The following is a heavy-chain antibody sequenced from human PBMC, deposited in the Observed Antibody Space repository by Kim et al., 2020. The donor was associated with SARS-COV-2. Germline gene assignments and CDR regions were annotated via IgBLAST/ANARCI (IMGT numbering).Heavy chain of an antibody. CDR2: T. CDR3: ARGSGYYRHDY. J-gene: IGHJ4*02. V-gene: IGHV4-31*02. D-gene: IGHD3-22*01. Sequence: TYYNPSLKSRVTISVDTSKNQFSLKLSSVTAADTAVYYCARGSGYYRHDYWGQGTLVTVSS.